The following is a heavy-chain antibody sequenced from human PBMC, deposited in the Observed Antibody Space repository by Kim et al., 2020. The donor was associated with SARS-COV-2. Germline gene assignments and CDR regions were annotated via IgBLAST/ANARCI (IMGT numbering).Heavy chain of an antibody. CDR1: GGSFSDYN. CDR3: ARGRAGVVPAPVLWLGPYYDYYAMDV. D-gene: IGHD2-2*02. J-gene: IGHJ6*02. Sequence: SETLSLTCAVYGGSFSDYNWSWIRQPPGKGLEWIGEINHSGSTNVSPSVKSRITISVDTSKSQFSLRLKSMTATDTAVYYCARGRAGVVPAPVLWLGPYYDYYAMDVWGRGTPVAVSS. V-gene: IGHV4-34*01. CDR2: INHSGST.